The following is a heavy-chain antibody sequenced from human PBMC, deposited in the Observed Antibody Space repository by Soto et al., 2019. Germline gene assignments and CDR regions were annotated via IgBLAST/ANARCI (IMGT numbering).Heavy chain of an antibody. V-gene: IGHV4-39*07. CDR2: IYYSGST. CDR3: ARGGAIYDILTGYYPHWFDP. CDR1: GDSISSRSYY. D-gene: IGHD3-9*01. Sequence: SETLSLTCTVTGDSISSRSYYWGWIRQPPGKGLEWIGSIYYSGSTYNNPSLRSRVTISVDTSKNQFSLKLSSVTAADTAVYYCARGGAIYDILTGYYPHWFDPWGQGTLVTVSS. J-gene: IGHJ5*02.